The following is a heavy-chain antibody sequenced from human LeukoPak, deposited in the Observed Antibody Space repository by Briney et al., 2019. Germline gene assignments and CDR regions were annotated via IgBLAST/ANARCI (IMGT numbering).Heavy chain of an antibody. CDR1: GGTFSSYA. V-gene: IGHV1-69*05. Sequence: SVKVSCKASGGTFSSYAISWVRQAPGQGLEWMGGIIPTFGTANYAQKFQGRVTITTDESTSTAYMELSSLRSEDTAVYYCARSRGYRSEFDYWGQGTLVTVSS. CDR2: IIPTFGTA. CDR3: ARSRGYRSEFDY. J-gene: IGHJ4*02. D-gene: IGHD5-18*01.